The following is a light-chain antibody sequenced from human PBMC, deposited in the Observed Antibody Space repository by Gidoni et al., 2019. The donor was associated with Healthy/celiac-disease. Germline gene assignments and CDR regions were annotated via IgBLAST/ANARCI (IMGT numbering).Light chain of an antibody. CDR1: QSLLHSIGYNY. Sequence: DIVMTQSPLSLPVTPGEPASISCRSSQSLLHSIGYNYLDWYLQKPGQSPQLLIYLGSNRASGVPDRFSGSGSGTDFTLKISRVEEEDVGVYYCKQALQTPLTFXGXTKVEIK. J-gene: IGKJ4*01. V-gene: IGKV2-28*01. CDR2: LGS. CDR3: KQALQTPLT.